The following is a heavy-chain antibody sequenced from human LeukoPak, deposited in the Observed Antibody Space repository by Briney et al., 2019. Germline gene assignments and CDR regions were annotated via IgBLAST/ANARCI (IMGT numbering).Heavy chain of an antibody. CDR3: ARGLIGYDFWSSRYNWFDP. V-gene: IGHV4-34*01. CDR2: INHSGST. J-gene: IGHJ5*02. CDR1: GGSFSGYY. D-gene: IGHD3-3*01. Sequence: SETLSLTCAVYGGSFSGYYWSWIRQPPGKGLEWIGEINHSGSTNYNPSLKSRVTISVDTSKNQFSLKLSSVTAADTAVYYCARGLIGYDFWSSRYNWFDPWGQGTLVTVSS.